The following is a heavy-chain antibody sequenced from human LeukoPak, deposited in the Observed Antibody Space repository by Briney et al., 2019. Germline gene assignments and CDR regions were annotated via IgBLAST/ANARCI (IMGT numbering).Heavy chain of an antibody. CDR2: IYSGGST. Sequence: GGSLRLSCAASGFTVSSNYMSWVRQAPGKGLEWVSVIYSGGSTYYTDSVTGRFTISRHNSKNTLYLQLNSLRAEDTAVYYCARLSVTMVRGGTDAFDIWGQGTMVTVSS. D-gene: IGHD3-10*01. CDR3: ARLSVTMVRGGTDAFDI. J-gene: IGHJ3*02. CDR1: GFTVSSNY. V-gene: IGHV3-53*04.